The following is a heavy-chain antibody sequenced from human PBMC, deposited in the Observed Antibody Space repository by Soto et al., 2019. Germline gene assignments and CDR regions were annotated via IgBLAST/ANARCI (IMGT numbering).Heavy chain of an antibody. CDR2: IYYSGST. J-gene: IGHJ1*01. V-gene: IGHV4-31*03. Sequence: SETLSLTCTVSGGSISSGGYYWSWIRQHPGKGLEWIGYIYYSGSTYYNPSLKSRVTISVDTSKNQFSLKLSSVTAADTAVYYCARTDGYNADAEYFQHWGQGTLVTVSS. CDR3: ARTDGYNADAEYFQH. D-gene: IGHD5-12*01. CDR1: GGSISSGGYY.